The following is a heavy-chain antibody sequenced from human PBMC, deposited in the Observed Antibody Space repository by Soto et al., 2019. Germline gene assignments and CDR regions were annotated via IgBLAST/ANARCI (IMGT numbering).Heavy chain of an antibody. D-gene: IGHD3-16*01. V-gene: IGHV3-66*01. CDR2: IYSGGST. J-gene: IGHJ4*02. CDR1: GFTVSTKY. Sequence: EVQLVESGGGLVQPGGSLRLSCAASGFTVSTKYMSWVRQAPGKGLVWDSVIYSGGSTFYADSVRGRFTISRDNSKNTVNLQMNSLSAEDTAVYYCARDPWAADYWGQGTLVTVSS. CDR3: ARDPWAADY.